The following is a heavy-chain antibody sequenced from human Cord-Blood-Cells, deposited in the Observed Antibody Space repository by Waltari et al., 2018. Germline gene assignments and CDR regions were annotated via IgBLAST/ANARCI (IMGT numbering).Heavy chain of an antibody. CDR1: GGSISSYY. J-gene: IGHJ3*02. CDR3: ARVGSIAAAGDAFDI. D-gene: IGHD6-13*01. Sequence: QVQLQESGPGLVKPSETLSLTCTVSGGSISSYYWSWIRQPAGKGLEWIGRIYTSGSTNYNPSLKSRVTMSVDTSKNQFSLKLSSVTAADTAVYDCARVGSIAAAGDAFDIWGQGTMVTVSS. CDR2: IYTSGST. V-gene: IGHV4-4*07.